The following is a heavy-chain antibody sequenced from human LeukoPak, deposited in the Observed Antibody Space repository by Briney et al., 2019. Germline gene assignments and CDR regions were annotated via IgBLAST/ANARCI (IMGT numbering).Heavy chain of an antibody. D-gene: IGHD6-19*01. CDR3: ATPAVAGTSFFDY. J-gene: IGHJ4*02. CDR1: GYTFTGYY. Sequence: ASVKVSCKASGYTFTGYYMHWVRQAPGQGLEWMGIINPSGGSTSYAQKFQGRVTMTRDTSTSTVYMELSSLRSEDTAVYYCATPAVAGTSFFDYWGQGTLVTVSS. CDR2: INPSGGST. V-gene: IGHV1-46*03.